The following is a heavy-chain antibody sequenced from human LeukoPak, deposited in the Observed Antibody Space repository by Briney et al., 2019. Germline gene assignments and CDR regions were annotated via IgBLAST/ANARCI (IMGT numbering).Heavy chain of an antibody. V-gene: IGHV4-59*01. Sequence: SETLSLTCTVSGGSISSYYWSWIRQPPGKGLEWIGYIYYSGSTNYNPSLKGRVTISVDTSKNQFSLKLSSVTAADTAFYYCAKSDCGAEGCKLLNYWGQGTLVTVSS. CDR3: AKSDCGAEGCKLLNY. CDR1: GGSISSYY. J-gene: IGHJ4*02. D-gene: IGHD2-21*01. CDR2: IYYSGST.